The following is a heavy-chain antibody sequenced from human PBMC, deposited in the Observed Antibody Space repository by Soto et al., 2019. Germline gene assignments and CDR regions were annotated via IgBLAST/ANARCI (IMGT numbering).Heavy chain of an antibody. D-gene: IGHD6-13*01. CDR3: AAGEASSRNLAPYYLDF. CDR2: IHYSGTT. CDR1: GGCRINYL. Sequence: SETLSLTCTEAGGCRINYLWTWIRQPPGKGLEWIGYIHYSGTTSFFPSYNPSLRSRVTISEDTSKKQFSLKLLSVTTADTAVYFCAAGEASSRNLAPYYLDFWGQGTLVTASS. J-gene: IGHJ4*02. V-gene: IGHV4-59*01.